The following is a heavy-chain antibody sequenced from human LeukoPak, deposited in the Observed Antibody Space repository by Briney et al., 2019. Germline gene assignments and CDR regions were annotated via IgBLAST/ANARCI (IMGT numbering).Heavy chain of an antibody. V-gene: IGHV3-30*02. Sequence: PGGSLRLSCAASGFTFSSYGMHWVRQAPGKGLEWVSFIRYDGSNEYYADSVRGRFTISRDNSKNTLYLQMNSLRAEDTAVYYCARELPVWGSFAFDIWGQGTMVTVSS. CDR3: ARELPVWGSFAFDI. CDR1: GFTFSSYG. CDR2: IRYDGSNE. D-gene: IGHD3-16*01. J-gene: IGHJ3*02.